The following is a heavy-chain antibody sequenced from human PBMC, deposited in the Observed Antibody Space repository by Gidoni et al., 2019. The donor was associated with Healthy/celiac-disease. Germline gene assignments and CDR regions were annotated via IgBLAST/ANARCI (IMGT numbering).Heavy chain of an antibody. J-gene: IGHJ4*02. D-gene: IGHD5-12*01. CDR2: IYYSGST. CDR1: GGSTRSGGYY. V-gene: IGHV4-31*03. Sequence: QVQLQESGPGLVTPSQTLSLPCTVSGGSTRSGGYYWSGIRQHPGKGLEWIGYIYYSGSTYYNPSLKSRVTISVDTSKNQFSLKLSSVTAADTAVYYCARGEYSGYDWEGYYFDYWGQGTLVTVSS. CDR3: ARGEYSGYDWEGYYFDY.